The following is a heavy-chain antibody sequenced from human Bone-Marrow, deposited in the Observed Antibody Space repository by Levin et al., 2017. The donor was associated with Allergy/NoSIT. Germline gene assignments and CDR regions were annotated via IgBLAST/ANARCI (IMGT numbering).Heavy chain of an antibody. CDR1: GYTFDDYQ. J-gene: IGHJ2*01. CDR2: IDPFGGST. V-gene: IGHV1-46*02. CDR3: ARRGALKFACDL. D-gene: IGHD3-10*01. Sequence: ASVKVSCKTSGYTFDDYQMYWVRQVPGQGLEWLGVIDPFGGSTSYLPQLQGRIVFTTDMSTATVYMELNNLRPDDTAVYYCARRGALKFACDLWG.